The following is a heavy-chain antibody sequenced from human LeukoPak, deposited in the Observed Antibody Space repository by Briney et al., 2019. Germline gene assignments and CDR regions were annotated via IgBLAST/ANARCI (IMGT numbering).Heavy chain of an antibody. CDR1: GFTFSSYD. CDR3: AREYPLFHYFDY. D-gene: IGHD2-2*01. CDR2: IGTAGDT. V-gene: IGHV3-13*01. J-gene: IGHJ4*02. Sequence: QPGGSLRLSCAASGFTFSSYDMHWVRQATGKGLEWVSAIGTAGDTYYPGSVKGRFTISRENAKNSLYLQMNSLRAEDTAVYYCAREYPLFHYFDYWGQGTLVTVSS.